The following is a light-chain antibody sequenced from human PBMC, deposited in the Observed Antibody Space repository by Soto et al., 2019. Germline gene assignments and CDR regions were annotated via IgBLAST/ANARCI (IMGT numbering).Light chain of an antibody. J-gene: IGKJ5*01. CDR2: DAS. CDR3: KQRSNWPPIT. V-gene: IGKV3-11*01. Sequence: EIVLTQSPATLSLSPGERATLSCRASQSVSSYLAWYQQKPGQAPRLLIYDASNRATGIPARFSGSGSGTDFTLTISILEPEDFAVYYCKQRSNWPPITFGQGTRLEIK. CDR1: QSVSSY.